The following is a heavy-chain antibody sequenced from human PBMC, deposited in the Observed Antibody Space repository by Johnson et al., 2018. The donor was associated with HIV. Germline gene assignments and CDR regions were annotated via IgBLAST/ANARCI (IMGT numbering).Heavy chain of an antibody. D-gene: IGHD6-19*01. CDR1: GFTSSRYA. CDR3: ARGRAVAGTRAFDI. CDR2: ISYDGSKK. Sequence: QMSLVECGGCVVQPGRSLRPSCASSGFTSSRYAMPWVRQAPGKGLEWVAVISYDGSKKYYADSVKGRFTISSDNSKNTLYLQMNSLRAGDTAVYYCARGRAVAGTRAFDIWGQGTMVTVSS. V-gene: IGHV3-30-3*01. J-gene: IGHJ3*02.